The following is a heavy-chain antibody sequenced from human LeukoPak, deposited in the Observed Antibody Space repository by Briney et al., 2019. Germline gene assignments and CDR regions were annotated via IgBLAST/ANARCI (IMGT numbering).Heavy chain of an antibody. D-gene: IGHD3-22*01. J-gene: IGHJ4*02. CDR3: AKVPYYYDSSGSYFDY. CDR2: ISGSGGST. V-gene: IGHV3-23*01. CDR1: GFTFSSYA. Sequence: PGGSLRLSCAASGFTFSSYAMHWVRQAPGKGLEWVSAISGSGGSTYYADSVKGRFTISRDNSKNTLYLQMNSLRAEDTAVYYCAKVPYYYDSSGSYFDYWGQGTLVTVSS.